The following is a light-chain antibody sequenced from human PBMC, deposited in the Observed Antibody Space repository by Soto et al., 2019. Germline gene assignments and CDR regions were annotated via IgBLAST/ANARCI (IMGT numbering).Light chain of an antibody. CDR1: QSVSSS. CDR2: RAS. V-gene: IGKV3-15*01. J-gene: IGKJ1*01. CDR3: HQYTTWWT. Sequence: DMGMTQSPATLSVSPGERATLSCRASQSVSSSLAWYQQKPGRSPRLLIYRASTWEIGIPARFSGSGSGTEFTLTISSLQSEDFAVYYCHQYTTWWTFGQGTKVEIK.